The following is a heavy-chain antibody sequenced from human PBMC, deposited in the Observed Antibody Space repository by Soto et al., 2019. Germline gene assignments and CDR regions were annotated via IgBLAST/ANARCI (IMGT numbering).Heavy chain of an antibody. J-gene: IGHJ6*02. CDR2: IIPIFRTA. V-gene: IGHV1-69*13. D-gene: IGHD6-19*01. Sequence: VASVKVSCKASGGTFSSYAINWVRQAPGQGLEWMGGIIPIFRTANYARKFQGRVTLTVDESTSTAYMELSSLRSEDTAVYYCAKDKVARRYSSGWFGGGMNVWGQGTTVTVSS. CDR3: AKDKVARRYSSGWFGGGMNV. CDR1: GGTFSSYA.